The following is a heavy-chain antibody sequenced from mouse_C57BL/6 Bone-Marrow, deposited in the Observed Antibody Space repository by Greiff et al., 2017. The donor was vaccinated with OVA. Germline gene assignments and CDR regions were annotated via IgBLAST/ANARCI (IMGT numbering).Heavy chain of an antibody. CDR2: IHPNSGST. J-gene: IGHJ4*01. CDR3: ARGNYYGTSMDY. V-gene: IGHV1-64*01. Sequence: VKLQQPGAELVKPGASVKLSCKASGYTFTSYWMHWVKQRPGQGLEWIGMIHPNSGSTNYNEKFKSKATLTVDKSSSTAYMQLSSLTSEDSAVYYCARGNYYGTSMDYWGQGTSVTVSS. CDR1: GYTFTSYW. D-gene: IGHD1-1*01.